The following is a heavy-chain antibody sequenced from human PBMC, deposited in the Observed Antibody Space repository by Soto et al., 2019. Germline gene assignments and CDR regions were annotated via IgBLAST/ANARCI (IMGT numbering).Heavy chain of an antibody. CDR1: GFTFSSYS. Sequence: GGSLRLSCAASGFTFSSYSMNWVRQAPGKGLEWVSYISSSSSTIYYADSVKGRFTISRDNAKNSLYLQMNSLRDEDTAVYYCARVRYCSSTSCYWLDNWFDLWGQGTLVTGSS. V-gene: IGHV3-48*02. J-gene: IGHJ5*02. CDR2: ISSSSSTI. CDR3: ARVRYCSSTSCYWLDNWFDL. D-gene: IGHD2-2*01.